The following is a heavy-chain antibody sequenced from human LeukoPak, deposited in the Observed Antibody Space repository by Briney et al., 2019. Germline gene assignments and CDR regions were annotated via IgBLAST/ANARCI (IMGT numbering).Heavy chain of an antibody. Sequence: GESLKISCKGSGYSFTSYWISWVRPMPGKGLEWMGRIDPSDSYTNYSPSFQGHVTISADKSISTAYLQWSSLKASDTAMYYCARDLGYYGSGSSRFDPWGQGTLVTVSS. J-gene: IGHJ5*02. D-gene: IGHD3-10*01. V-gene: IGHV5-10-1*01. CDR2: IDPSDSYT. CDR3: ARDLGYYGSGSSRFDP. CDR1: GYSFTSYW.